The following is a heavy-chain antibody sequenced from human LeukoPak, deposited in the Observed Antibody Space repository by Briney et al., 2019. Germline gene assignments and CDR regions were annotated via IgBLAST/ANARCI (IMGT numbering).Heavy chain of an antibody. CDR2: IKEDGSKK. V-gene: IGHV3-7*01. J-gene: IGHJ6*02. CDR1: GFKFIDAW. Sequence: GGSLRLSCAASGFKFIDAWMTWVRQAPGKGLEWVANIKEDGSKKNYVDSVKGRFTISRDNAKNSLYLQMNSLRAEDTAVYYCARDGLAYYYYGMDVWGQGTTVTVSS. CDR3: ARDGLAYYYYGMDV.